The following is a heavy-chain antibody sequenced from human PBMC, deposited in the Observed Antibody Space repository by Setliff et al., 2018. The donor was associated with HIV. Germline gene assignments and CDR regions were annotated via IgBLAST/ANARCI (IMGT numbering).Heavy chain of an antibody. CDR3: ARDGGMGVYHMDV. D-gene: IGHD2-8*02. CDR1: GFSFPSSG. J-gene: IGHJ6*03. Sequence: LRLSCVGTGFSFPSSGMNWVRQAPGRGLEWFAYISSSSSYTNYADSVKGRFTISRDNAQNTLYLQMNSLRAEDTAVYYCARDGGMGVYHMDVWGKGTTVTVSS. CDR2: ISSSSSYT. V-gene: IGHV3-21*05.